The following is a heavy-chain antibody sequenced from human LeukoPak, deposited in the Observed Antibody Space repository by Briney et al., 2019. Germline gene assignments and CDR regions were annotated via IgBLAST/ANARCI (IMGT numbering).Heavy chain of an antibody. V-gene: IGHV1-69*04. CDR2: IIPILGIA. CDR3: ARRNSGYDSVDY. D-gene: IGHD5-12*01. Sequence: SVKVSCKASGGTFSSYAISWVRQAPGQGLEWMGRIIPILGIANYAQKFQGRVTITADKSTSTAYMELSSLRSEDTAVYYCARRNSGYDSVDYWGQGTLVTVSS. J-gene: IGHJ4*02. CDR1: GGTFSSYA.